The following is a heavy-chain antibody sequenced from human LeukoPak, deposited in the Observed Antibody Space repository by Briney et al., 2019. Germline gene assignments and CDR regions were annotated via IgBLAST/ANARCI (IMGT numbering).Heavy chain of an antibody. CDR1: GGSISSYY. V-gene: IGHV4-4*07. D-gene: IGHD3-10*01. CDR3: AREVEASYYYGSGSYAFDY. Sequence: SETLSLTCTVSGGSISSYYWSWIRQPAGKGLEWIGRIYTSGSTNYNPSLKSRVTMSVDTSKNQSSLKLSSVTAADTAVYYCAREVEASYYYGSGSYAFDYWGQGTLVTVSS. J-gene: IGHJ4*02. CDR2: IYTSGST.